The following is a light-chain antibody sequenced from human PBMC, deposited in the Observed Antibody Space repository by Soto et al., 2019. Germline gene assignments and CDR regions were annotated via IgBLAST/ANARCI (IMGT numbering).Light chain of an antibody. CDR2: DAS. CDR1: QSVSSN. V-gene: IGKV3-11*01. Sequence: EIVLTQSPATLSLSPGEKATLSCRASQSVSSNLAWYQQKPGQAPRLLIYDASNRATGIPARFSGSESGTDFTLTISSLEPEDFAVYYCQQRSNWPLTFGGGTKVEIK. J-gene: IGKJ4*01. CDR3: QQRSNWPLT.